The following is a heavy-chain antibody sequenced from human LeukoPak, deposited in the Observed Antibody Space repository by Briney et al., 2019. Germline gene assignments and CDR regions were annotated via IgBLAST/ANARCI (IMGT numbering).Heavy chain of an antibody. V-gene: IGHV3-30-3*01. CDR2: ISYDGSNK. CDR3: ARDRDGAYYDNPLDY. CDR1: GFTFSSYA. Sequence: GGSLRLSCAASGFTFSSYAMHWVRQAPGKGLXXXXVISYDGSNKYYADSVKGRFTISRDNSKNTLYLQMNSLRAEDTAVYYCARDRDGAYYDNPLDYWGQGTLVTVSS. J-gene: IGHJ4*02. D-gene: IGHD3-22*01.